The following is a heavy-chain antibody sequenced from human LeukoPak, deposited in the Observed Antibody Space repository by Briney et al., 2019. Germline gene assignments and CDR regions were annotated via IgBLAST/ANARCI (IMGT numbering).Heavy chain of an antibody. J-gene: IGHJ3*02. D-gene: IGHD5-18*01. CDR2: IKAKTNGGTA. CDR3: ATEGFTYGYHGIDI. V-gene: IGHV3-15*01. CDR1: GFTFSSYA. Sequence: RGSLRLSCAASGFTFSSYAMSWVRQVSGKGLEWVGRIKAKTNGGTADYTPPVKGRFTISRDDSKNTLYLQMNSLKSDDTAVYYCATEGFTYGYHGIDIWGQGTIVTVSS.